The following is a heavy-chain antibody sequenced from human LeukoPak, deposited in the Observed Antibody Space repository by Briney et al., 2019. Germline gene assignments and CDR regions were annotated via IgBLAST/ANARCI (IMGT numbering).Heavy chain of an antibody. CDR1: GYSISSSSS. D-gene: IGHD4-17*01. J-gene: IGHJ4*02. CDR3: ASGTFDDYGDYDRGDYFDH. CDR2: IYYSGLT. V-gene: IGHV4-38-2*01. Sequence: SETLSLTCAVSGYSISSSSSWGWVRQPPGKGPEWIGSIYYSGLTYDNPSLKSRVSISVDPSKNHFSLRVSSVTAADTAVYYCASGTFDDYGDYDRGDYFDHWGQGTLVTVSS.